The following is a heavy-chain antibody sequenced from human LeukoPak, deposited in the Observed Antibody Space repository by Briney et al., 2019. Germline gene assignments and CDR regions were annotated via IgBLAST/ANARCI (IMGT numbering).Heavy chain of an antibody. CDR1: GYTFTGYY. Sequence: GASVKVSCKASGYTFTGYYMHWVRQAPGQGLEWMGWINPNSGGTNYAQKFQGRVTMTRDTSISTAYMELSRLRSDDTAVYYCARASDYVWGSYRTSHFDYWGQGTLVTVSS. CDR2: INPNSGGT. D-gene: IGHD3-16*02. CDR3: ARASDYVWGSYRTSHFDY. V-gene: IGHV1-2*02. J-gene: IGHJ4*02.